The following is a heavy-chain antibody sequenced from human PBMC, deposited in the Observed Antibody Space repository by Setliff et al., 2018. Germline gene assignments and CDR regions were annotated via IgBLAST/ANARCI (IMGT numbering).Heavy chain of an antibody. CDR2: ISAYNGNT. D-gene: IGHD3-22*01. V-gene: IGHV1-18*04. CDR3: ARDATYYYDSSGYYSI. J-gene: IGHJ3*02. Sequence: ASVKVSCKASGYIFSDHYMHWVRQAPGQGLEWMGWISAYNGNTNYAQKLQGRVTMTTDTSTSTAYMELRSLRSDDTAVYYCARDATYYYDSSGYYSIWGQGTMVTVSS. CDR1: GYIFSDHY.